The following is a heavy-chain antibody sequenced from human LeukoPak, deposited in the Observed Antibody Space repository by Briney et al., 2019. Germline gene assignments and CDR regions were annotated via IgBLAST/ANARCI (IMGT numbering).Heavy chain of an antibody. D-gene: IGHD6-13*01. CDR2: INPNSGGT. CDR3: ARSISSSSWGVDAFDI. V-gene: IGHV1-2*02. CDR1: GYSFTGYY. J-gene: IGHJ3*02. Sequence: ASVKVSCKASGYSFTGYYMHWVRHAPGQGLEWMGWINPNSGGTNYAQKLQGRVTMTRDTSISTAYMELSRLRSDDTAVYYCARSISSSSWGVDAFDIWGQGTMVTVSS.